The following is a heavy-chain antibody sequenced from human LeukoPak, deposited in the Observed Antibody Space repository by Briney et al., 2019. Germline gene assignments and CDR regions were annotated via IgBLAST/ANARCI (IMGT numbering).Heavy chain of an antibody. D-gene: IGHD5-12*01. J-gene: IGHJ4*02. CDR2: IKQDGSEK. V-gene: IGHV3-7*03. CDR3: ARELRVRGVDY. CDR1: GFTFNTYT. Sequence: GGSLRLSCAASGFTFNTYTMNWVRQAPGKGLEWVANIKQDGSEKYYVDSVKGRFTISKDNAKNSLYLQMNSLRAEDTAVYYCARELRVRGVDYWGQGTLVTVSS.